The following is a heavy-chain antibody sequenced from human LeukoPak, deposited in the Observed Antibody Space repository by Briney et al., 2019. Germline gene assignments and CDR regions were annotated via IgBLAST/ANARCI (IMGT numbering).Heavy chain of an antibody. CDR2: FDPEDGET. D-gene: IGHD2-8*01. CDR1: GYTLTELS. V-gene: IGHV1-24*01. Sequence: ASVKVSCKVSGYTLTELSMHWVRQAPGKGLEWMGGFDPEDGETIYAQKFQGRVTMTEDTSTDTAYMELSSLRSEDTAVYYCATSVYARGTIVYWGQGTLVTVSS. J-gene: IGHJ4*02. CDR3: ATSVYARGTIVY.